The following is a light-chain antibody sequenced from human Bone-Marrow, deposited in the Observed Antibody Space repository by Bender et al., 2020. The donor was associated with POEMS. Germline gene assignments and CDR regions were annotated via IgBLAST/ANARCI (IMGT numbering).Light chain of an antibody. CDR2: DVS. J-gene: IGLJ2*01. Sequence: QSALTQPASVSGSPGQSITISCTGTSSDVGGYNYVSWYQQYPGRAPKLIIFDVSDRPSGVSNRFSGAKSGNTASLTISGLQAEDEADYYCSSYAGSDYVVFGGGTKLTVL. V-gene: IGLV2-14*01. CDR1: SSDVGGYNY. CDR3: SSYAGSDYVV.